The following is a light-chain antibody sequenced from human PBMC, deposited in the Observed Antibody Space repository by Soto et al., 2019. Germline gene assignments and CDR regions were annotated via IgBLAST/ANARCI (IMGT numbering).Light chain of an antibody. Sequence: EVVVTQSPATLSVSPGETATLSCRASQSVSDRLAWYQQKPGQAPRLLVYGASTRATGFPPRFRGSGSGTEFTLTISSLEFEDSGVYFCQQYNNWLTFGGGTKVDIK. CDR2: GAS. V-gene: IGKV3-15*01. CDR1: QSVSDR. J-gene: IGKJ4*01. CDR3: QQYNNWLT.